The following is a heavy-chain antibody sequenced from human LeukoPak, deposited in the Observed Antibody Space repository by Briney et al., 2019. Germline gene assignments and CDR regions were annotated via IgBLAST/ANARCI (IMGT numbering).Heavy chain of an antibody. J-gene: IGHJ6*03. CDR3: ARRYSSGWYEVRYYYYYMDV. CDR2: ISSSGSTI. V-gene: IGHV3-11*04. D-gene: IGHD6-19*01. Sequence: PGGCLRLSCAASGFTFSDYYMSWIRQAPGKGLEWVSYISSSGSTIYYADSVKGRFTISRDNAKNSLYLQMNSLRAEDTAVYYCARRYSSGWYEVRYYYYYMDVWGKGTTVTVSS. CDR1: GFTFSDYY.